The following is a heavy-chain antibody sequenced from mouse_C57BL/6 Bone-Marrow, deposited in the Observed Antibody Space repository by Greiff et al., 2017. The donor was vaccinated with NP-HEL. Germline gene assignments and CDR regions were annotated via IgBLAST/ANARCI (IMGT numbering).Heavy chain of an antibody. D-gene: IGHD2-2*01. CDR1: GYTFTSYW. Sequence: QVQLQQPGTELVKPGASVKLSCKASGYTFTSYWMHWVKQRPGQGLEWIGNINPSNGGTNYNEKFKSKATLTVDKSSSTAYMQLSSLTSEDSAVYYCAEGPMVTPHWYFDVWGTGTTVTVSS. CDR2: INPSNGGT. V-gene: IGHV1-53*01. CDR3: AEGPMVTPHWYFDV. J-gene: IGHJ1*03.